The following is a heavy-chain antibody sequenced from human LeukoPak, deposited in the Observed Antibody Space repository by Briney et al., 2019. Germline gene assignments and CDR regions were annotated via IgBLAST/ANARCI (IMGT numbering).Heavy chain of an antibody. D-gene: IGHD3-22*01. J-gene: IGHJ4*02. V-gene: IGHV3-15*01. Sequence: GGSLRLSCAASGFTFSSYAMSWVRQAPGKGLEWVGRIKSKTDGGTTDYAAPVKGRFTISRDDSKNTLYLQMNSLKTEDTAVYYCTTDPPDDYYDSSGYYNWGQGTLVTVSS. CDR1: GFTFSSYA. CDR3: TTDPPDDYYDSSGYYN. CDR2: IKSKTDGGTT.